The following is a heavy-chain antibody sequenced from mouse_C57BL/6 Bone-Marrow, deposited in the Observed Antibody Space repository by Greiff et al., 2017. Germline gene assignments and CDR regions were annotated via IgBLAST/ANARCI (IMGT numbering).Heavy chain of an antibody. CDR1: GYTFTSYW. Sequence: QVQLQQPGAELVRPGTSVKLSCKASGYTFTSYWMRWVKQRPGQGLEWIGVIDPSDSYTNYNQKFKGKATLTVDTSSSTAYMQLSSLTSEDSAVYYCARPYGSSYDYAMDYWGQGTSVTVSS. J-gene: IGHJ4*01. D-gene: IGHD1-1*01. CDR3: ARPYGSSYDYAMDY. V-gene: IGHV1-59*01. CDR2: IDPSDSYT.